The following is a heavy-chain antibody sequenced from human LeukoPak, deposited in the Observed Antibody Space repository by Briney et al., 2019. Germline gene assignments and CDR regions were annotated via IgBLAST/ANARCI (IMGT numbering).Heavy chain of an antibody. CDR2: INREGSQI. J-gene: IGHJ4*02. Sequence: GGSLRLSCAASGFTLTTSRMTWVRQAPGKGLEWVTNINREGSQIDYMDSVKGRFTISRDSANNALYLQMNSLRAEDTAVYYCARGGLTAGFDYWGQGTLVTVSS. CDR1: GFTLTTSR. V-gene: IGHV3-7*01. CDR3: ARGGLTAGFDY.